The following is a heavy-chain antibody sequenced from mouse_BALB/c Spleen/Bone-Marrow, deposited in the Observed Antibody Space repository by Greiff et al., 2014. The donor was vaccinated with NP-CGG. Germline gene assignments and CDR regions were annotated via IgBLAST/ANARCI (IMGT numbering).Heavy chain of an antibody. D-gene: IGHD2-3*01. CDR1: GFNIKDYY. CDR3: NGGYYEAWFAY. V-gene: IGHV14-4*02. CDR2: IDPENGDT. Sequence: DVQLQESGAELVRSGASVKLSCTASGFNIKDYYMHWVKQRPEQGPEWIGWIDPENGDTEYAPKFQGKATMTADTSSNTAYLQLSSLTSEDTAVYYCNGGYYEAWFAYWGQGTLVTVSA. J-gene: IGHJ3*01.